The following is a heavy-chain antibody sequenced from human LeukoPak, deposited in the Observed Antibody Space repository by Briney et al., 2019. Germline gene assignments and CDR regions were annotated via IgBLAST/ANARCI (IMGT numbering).Heavy chain of an antibody. D-gene: IGHD1-1*01. CDR3: ARGNAHAFDI. CDR2: IHSDGSST. Sequence: PXGSLRLSCAASGFTFSNYWMHWVRQAPGKGLVWVSRIHSDGSSTTSADSVKGRFTISRDNAENTLYLQMNSLRAEDTAVYFCARGNAHAFDIWGQGTMVTVSS. J-gene: IGHJ3*02. CDR1: GFTFSNYW. V-gene: IGHV3-74*01.